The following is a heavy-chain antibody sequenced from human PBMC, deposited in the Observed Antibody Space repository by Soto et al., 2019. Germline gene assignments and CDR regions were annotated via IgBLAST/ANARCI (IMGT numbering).Heavy chain of an antibody. V-gene: IGHV3-72*01. Sequence: GGSLRLSCAASGFIFSNHYMDWVRQNPRKGLEWVGRTRKKGKSYTTEYAASVKGRFTASRDDSKNSLYLQMNSLKIEDTAVYYGVRVGPPGLDAFDMWGQGTRVTVSS. CDR3: VRVGPPGLDAFDM. CDR1: GFIFSNHY. CDR2: TRKKGKSYTT. D-gene: IGHD3-10*01. J-gene: IGHJ3*02.